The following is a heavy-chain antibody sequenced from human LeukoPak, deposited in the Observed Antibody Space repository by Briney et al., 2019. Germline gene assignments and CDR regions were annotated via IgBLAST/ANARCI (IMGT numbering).Heavy chain of an antibody. CDR3: ARASSGAYDY. CDR2: ISYDGSNK. J-gene: IGHJ4*02. V-gene: IGHV3-30*04. Sequence: GGSLRLSCAASGFTFSSYAMHWVRQAPGKGLEWVAVISYDGSNKYYADSVKGRFTISRDNSKNTLYLQMNSLRAEDTAVYYCARASSGAYDYWSQGTLVTVSS. D-gene: IGHD6-19*01. CDR1: GFTFSSYA.